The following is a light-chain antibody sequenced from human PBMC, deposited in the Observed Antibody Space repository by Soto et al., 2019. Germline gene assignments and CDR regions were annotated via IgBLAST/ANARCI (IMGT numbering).Light chain of an antibody. V-gene: IGKV3-11*01. CDR2: DAS. CDR3: QHGGNWPMYT. CDR1: QSVSSY. J-gene: IGKJ2*01. Sequence: EIMLTQSPATLSLSPGERATLSCRASQSVSSYLAWYQQKPGQAPRLLSYDASNRATGIPARFSGSGYGTDFTLTISSIEPEDLAVYYCQHGGNWPMYTFGQGTKLEIK.